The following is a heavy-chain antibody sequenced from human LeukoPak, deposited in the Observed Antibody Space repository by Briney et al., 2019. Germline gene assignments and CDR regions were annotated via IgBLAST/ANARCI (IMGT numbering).Heavy chain of an antibody. CDR2: IIPIFGTA. CDR1: GGTFSSYA. CDR3: ARAAAGKCSGGSCPHNWFDP. V-gene: IGHV1-69*06. D-gene: IGHD2-15*01. J-gene: IGHJ5*02. Sequence: ASVKVSCKASGGTFSSYAISWVRQAPGQGLEWMGGIIPIFGTANYAQKFQGRVTITADKSTSTAYMELSSLRSEDTAVYYCARAAAGKCSGGSCPHNWFDPWGQGTLVTVSS.